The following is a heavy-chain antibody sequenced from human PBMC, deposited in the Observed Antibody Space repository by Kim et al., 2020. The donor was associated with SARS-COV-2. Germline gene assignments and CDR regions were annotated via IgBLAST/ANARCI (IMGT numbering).Heavy chain of an antibody. CDR1: GGSISSSSYY. CDR3: ARHDYNGGLWFGEEDAFDI. CDR2: IYYSGST. D-gene: IGHD3-10*01. Sequence: SETLSLTCTVSGGSISSSSYYWGWIRQPPGKGLEWIGSIYYSGSTYYNPSLKSRVTISVDTSKNQFSLKLSSVTAADTAVYYCARHDYNGGLWFGEEDAFDIWGQGTMVTVSS. V-gene: IGHV4-39*01. J-gene: IGHJ3*02.